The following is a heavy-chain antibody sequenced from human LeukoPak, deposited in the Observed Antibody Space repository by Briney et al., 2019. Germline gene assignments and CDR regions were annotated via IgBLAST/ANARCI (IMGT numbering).Heavy chain of an antibody. J-gene: IGHJ4*02. CDR2: IYYSGST. Sequence: SETLSLTCTVSGGSISSYYWSWIRQPPGKGLEWIGYIYYSGSTNYNPSLKSRVTIPVDTSKNQFSLKLSSVTAADTAVYYCARHGYGYSYYFDYWGQGTLVTVSS. CDR3: ARHGYGYSYYFDY. D-gene: IGHD5-18*01. V-gene: IGHV4-59*08. CDR1: GGSISSYY.